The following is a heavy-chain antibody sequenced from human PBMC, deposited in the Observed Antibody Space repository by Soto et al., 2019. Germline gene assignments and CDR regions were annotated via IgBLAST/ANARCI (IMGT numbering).Heavy chain of an antibody. CDR1: GYTFTSYA. V-gene: IGHV1-3*01. D-gene: IGHD3-3*01. J-gene: IGHJ4*02. Sequence: ASVKVSCKASGYTFTSYAIQWVRQAPGQRPEWMAWINVGNGNTKYSQKFQGRVTITTDTSANTAYMEVSSLRFEDTAVYYCAREHDFWSGYSFDYWGQGTLVTSPQ. CDR2: INVGNGNT. CDR3: AREHDFWSGYSFDY.